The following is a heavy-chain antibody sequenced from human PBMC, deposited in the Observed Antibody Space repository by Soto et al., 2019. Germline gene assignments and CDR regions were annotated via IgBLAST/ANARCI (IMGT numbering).Heavy chain of an antibody. J-gene: IGHJ3*02. Sequence: ASVKVSCKASGYTFTSYGISWVRQAPGQGLEWMGWISAYNGNTNYAQKLQGRVTMTTDTSTSTAYMELRSLRSDDTAVYYCARSMYSSSSDAFDIWGQGTMVTVSS. CDR2: ISAYNGNT. V-gene: IGHV1-18*01. D-gene: IGHD6-6*01. CDR1: GYTFTSYG. CDR3: ARSMYSSSSDAFDI.